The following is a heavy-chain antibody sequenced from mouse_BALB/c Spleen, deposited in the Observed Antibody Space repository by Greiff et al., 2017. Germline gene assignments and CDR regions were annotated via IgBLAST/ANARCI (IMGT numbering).Heavy chain of an antibody. D-gene: IGHD1-1*01. CDR1: GFTFSSYG. Sequence: EVMLVESGGGLVQPGGSLKLSCAASGFTFSSYGMSWVRQTPDKRLELVATINSNGGSTYYPDSVKGRFTISRDNAKNTLYLQMSSLKSEDTAMYYCARDRGVEWYFDVWGAGTTVTVSS. V-gene: IGHV5-6-3*01. CDR2: INSNGGST. CDR3: ARDRGVEWYFDV. J-gene: IGHJ1*01.